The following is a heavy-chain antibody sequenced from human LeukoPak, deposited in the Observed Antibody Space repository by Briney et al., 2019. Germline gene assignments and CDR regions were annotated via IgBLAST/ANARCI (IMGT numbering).Heavy chain of an antibody. Sequence: PGGSLRLSCAASGFTFSSYAMSWVRQAPGQGLEWVSGISGSGGSTYYADSVKGRFAISRDNTKKTLYLQMNSLRAEDPAVYYCAKEEYYYGSGSYLGFDYWSQGTLVTVSS. CDR2: ISGSGGST. D-gene: IGHD3-10*01. CDR1: GFTFSSYA. V-gene: IGHV3-23*01. J-gene: IGHJ4*02. CDR3: AKEEYYYGSGSYLGFDY.